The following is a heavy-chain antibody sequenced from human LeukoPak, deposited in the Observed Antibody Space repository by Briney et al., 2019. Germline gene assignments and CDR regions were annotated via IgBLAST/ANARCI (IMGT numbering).Heavy chain of an antibody. Sequence: PSETLSLTCTVSGGSISSYYWSWIRQPPGKGLEWIGSIYYSGSTYYNPSLKSRVTISVDTSKNQFSLKLSSVTAADTAVYYCARDGEYYYDSSGYPYYYYMDVWGKGTTVTVSS. V-gene: IGHV4-59*12. CDR1: GGSISSYY. CDR3: ARDGEYYYDSSGYPYYYYMDV. CDR2: IYYSGST. D-gene: IGHD3-22*01. J-gene: IGHJ6*03.